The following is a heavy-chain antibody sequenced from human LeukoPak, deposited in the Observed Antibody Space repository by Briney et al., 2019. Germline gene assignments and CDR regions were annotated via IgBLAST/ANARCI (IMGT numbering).Heavy chain of an antibody. CDR2: ISSSSSYI. CDR3: AKAPLRPGELSPLPDY. V-gene: IGHV3-21*04. J-gene: IGHJ4*02. Sequence: GGSLRLSCAASGFTFSSYSMNWVRQAPGKGLEWVSSISSSSSYIYYADSVKGRFTISRDNAKNSLYLQMNSLRAEDTALYYCAKAPLRPGELSPLPDYWGQGTLVTVSS. CDR1: GFTFSSYS. D-gene: IGHD3-16*02.